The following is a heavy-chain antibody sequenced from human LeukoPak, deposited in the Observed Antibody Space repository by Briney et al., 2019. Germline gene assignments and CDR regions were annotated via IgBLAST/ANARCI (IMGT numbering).Heavy chain of an antibody. CDR2: INPNSGGT. CDR3: AREEGVGCSSTSCYSGSIDY. D-gene: IGHD2-2*01. Sequence: ASVKVSCKASGYTFTGYYMHWVRQAPGQGLEWMGWINPNSGGTNYAQKVQGRVTMTRDTSISTAYMELSRLRSDDTDVYYCAREEGVGCSSTSCYSGSIDYWGQGTLVTVSS. J-gene: IGHJ4*02. V-gene: IGHV1-2*02. CDR1: GYTFTGYY.